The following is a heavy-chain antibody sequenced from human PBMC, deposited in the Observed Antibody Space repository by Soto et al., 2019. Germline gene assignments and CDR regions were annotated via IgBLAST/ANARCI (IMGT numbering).Heavy chain of an antibody. J-gene: IGHJ5*02. CDR2: IYYSGST. CDR1: GGSISSYY. Sequence: SETLSLTCTVSGGSISSYYWSWIRQPPGKGLEWIGYIYYSGSTNYNPSLKSRVTISVDTSKNQFSLKLSSVTAADTAVYYCARVYYGGNSDGWFDPWGQGTLVTVSS. D-gene: IGHD4-17*01. V-gene: IGHV4-59*01. CDR3: ARVYYGGNSDGWFDP.